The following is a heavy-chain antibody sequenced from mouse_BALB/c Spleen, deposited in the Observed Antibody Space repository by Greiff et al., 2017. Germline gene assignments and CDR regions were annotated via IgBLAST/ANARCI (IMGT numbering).Heavy chain of an antibody. CDR3: ASDYDYDGGAMDY. D-gene: IGHD2-4*01. J-gene: IGHJ4*01. CDR2: ISSGGSYT. V-gene: IGHV5-9-4*01. Sequence: EVMLVESGGGLVKPGGSLKLSCAASGFTFSSYAMSWVRQSPEKRLEWVAEISSGGSYTYYPDTVTGRFTISRDNAKNTLYLEMSSLRSEDTAMYYCASDYDYDGGAMDYWGQGTSVTVSS. CDR1: GFTFSSYA.